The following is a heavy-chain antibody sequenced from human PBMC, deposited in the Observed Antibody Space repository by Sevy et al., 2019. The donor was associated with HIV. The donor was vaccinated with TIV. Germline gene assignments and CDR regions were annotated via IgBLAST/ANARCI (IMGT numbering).Heavy chain of an antibody. CDR1: GGTFSSYA. CDR3: ARSVPAAMTGFYYYYYYMDV. CDR2: IIPIFGTA. D-gene: IGHD2-2*01. Sequence: ASVKVSCKASGGTFSSYAISWVRQAPGQGLEWMGGIIPIFGTANYAQKFQGRVTITADKSTSTAYMELSSLRSKDTAVYYCARSVPAAMTGFYYYYYYMDVWGKGTTVTVSS. J-gene: IGHJ6*03. V-gene: IGHV1-69*06.